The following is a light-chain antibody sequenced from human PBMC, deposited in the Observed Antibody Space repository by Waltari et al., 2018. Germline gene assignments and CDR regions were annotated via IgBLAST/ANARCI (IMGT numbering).Light chain of an antibody. CDR2: RNN. CDR1: RSNIGSNY. J-gene: IGLJ3*02. Sequence: QSVLTQPPSASGTPGQRVTIFCSGSRSNIGSNYVYWYQQVPGTAPKLLIYRNNQRPSGVPDRFSGSKSGTSASLAISGLRSEDEVDYYCAAWDDSLSGRVFGGGTKVTVL. V-gene: IGLV1-47*01. CDR3: AAWDDSLSGRV.